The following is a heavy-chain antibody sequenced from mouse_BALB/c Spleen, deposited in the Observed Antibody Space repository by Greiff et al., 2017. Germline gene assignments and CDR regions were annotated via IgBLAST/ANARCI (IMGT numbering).Heavy chain of an antibody. CDR2: INSNGGST. Sequence: EVKVEESGGGLVKLGGSLKLSCAASGFTFSSYYMSWVRQTPEKRLELVAAINSNGGSTYYPDTVKGRFTISRDNAKNTLYLQMSSLKSEDTALYYCARHGIVYGNYGYFDYWGQGTTLTVSS. V-gene: IGHV5-6-2*01. CDR1: GFTFSSYY. D-gene: IGHD2-10*02. CDR3: ARHGIVYGNYGYFDY. J-gene: IGHJ2*01.